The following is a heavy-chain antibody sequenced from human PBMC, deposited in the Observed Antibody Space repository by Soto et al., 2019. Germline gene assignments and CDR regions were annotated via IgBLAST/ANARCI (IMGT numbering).Heavy chain of an antibody. CDR2: IWHDGTKE. Sequence: QVQLVESGGGVVQPGRSLRLSCAASGFTVRNYGMYWVRQAAGKGLEWVALIWHDGTKENYADSVKGRFTISKDNSKNTLYLQMNSLRAEDTAVYYCTNFGHWGQGTLVTVSS. CDR3: TNFGH. V-gene: IGHV3-33*03. CDR1: GFTVRNYG. J-gene: IGHJ5*02.